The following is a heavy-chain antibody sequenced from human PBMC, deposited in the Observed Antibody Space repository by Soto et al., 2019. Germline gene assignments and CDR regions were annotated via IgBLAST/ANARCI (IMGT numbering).Heavy chain of an antibody. CDR3: ARDPHSSSWYDY. J-gene: IGHJ4*02. CDR1: GFTFSSYW. CDR2: INSDGSSA. Sequence: PGGSLRLSCAASGFTFSSYWMHWVRQAPGKGLVWVSRINSDGSSASYADSVKGRFTISRDNAKNTLYLQMNSLRAEDTAVYYCARDPHSSSWYDYWGQGTLVTVSS. D-gene: IGHD6-13*01. V-gene: IGHV3-74*01.